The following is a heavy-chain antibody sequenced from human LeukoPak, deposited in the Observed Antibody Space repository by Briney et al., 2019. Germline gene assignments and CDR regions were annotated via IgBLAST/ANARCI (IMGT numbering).Heavy chain of an antibody. CDR2: ISYDGSNK. Sequence: GGSLRLSCAASGFTFSSYGMHWVRQAPGKGLEWVAVISYDGSNKYNADSVKGRFTISRDNSKNTLYLQMNSLRAEDTAVYYCAKDFTTQMGAYTPGYWGQGTLVTVPS. CDR3: AKDFTTQMGAYTPGY. V-gene: IGHV3-30*18. J-gene: IGHJ4*02. CDR1: GFTFSSYG. D-gene: IGHD1-26*01.